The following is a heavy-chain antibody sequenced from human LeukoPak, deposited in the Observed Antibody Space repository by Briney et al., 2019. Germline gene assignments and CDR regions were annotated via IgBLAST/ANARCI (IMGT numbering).Heavy chain of an antibody. D-gene: IGHD2-2*01. CDR1: GFTISSYW. V-gene: IGHV3-7*01. Sequence: GGSLRLSCEASGFTISSYWMSWVRQAPGKGLEWVANIKQDGSEKHYVDSVKGRFTISRGNAKNSLYLQMNSLRDEDTAVYYCARDPSTMPFDYWGQGTLVTVSS. J-gene: IGHJ4*02. CDR2: IKQDGSEK. CDR3: ARDPSTMPFDY.